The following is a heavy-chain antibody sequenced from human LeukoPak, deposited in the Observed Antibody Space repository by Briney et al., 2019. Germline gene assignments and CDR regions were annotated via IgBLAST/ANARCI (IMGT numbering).Heavy chain of an antibody. V-gene: IGHV4-39*07. CDR2: IYHSGST. D-gene: IGHD3-9*01. J-gene: IGHJ5*02. CDR3: ARDQFDWFPSDP. CDR1: GGSISSSSYY. Sequence: SETLSLTCTVSGGSISSSSYYWGWIRQPPGKGLEWIGSIYHSGSTYYNPSLKSRVTISVDTSKNQFSLKPSSVTAADTAVYYCARDQFDWFPSDPWGQGTLVTVSS.